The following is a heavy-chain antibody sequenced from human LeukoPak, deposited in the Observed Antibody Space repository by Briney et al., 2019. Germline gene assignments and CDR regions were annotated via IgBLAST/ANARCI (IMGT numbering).Heavy chain of an antibody. D-gene: IGHD6-6*01. CDR2: IYHSGST. CDR3: ARDRIAALDY. CDR1: GGSISSSNW. V-gene: IGHV4-4*02. J-gene: IGHJ4*02. Sequence: SETLSLTCAVSGGSISSSNWWSWVRQPPGKGLEWIGEIYHSGSTNYNPSLKSRVTISVDTSKNQFSLKLSSVTAADTAVYYCARDRIAALDYWGQGTLVTVSS.